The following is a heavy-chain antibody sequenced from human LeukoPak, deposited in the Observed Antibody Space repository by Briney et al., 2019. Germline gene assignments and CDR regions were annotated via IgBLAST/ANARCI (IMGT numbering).Heavy chain of an antibody. J-gene: IGHJ4*02. V-gene: IGHV4-30-4*01. CDR3: ARDASLWLGSTYFDY. CDR2: IYYGGST. Sequence: PSETLSLTCTVSGASISSGDYYWGWCSQPPGKGLEWSGYIYYGGSTYYNPSLKSRVTISVDTSKNQFSLKLSSVTAADTAVYYCARDASLWLGSTYFDYWGQGTLVTVSS. CDR1: GASISSGDYY. D-gene: IGHD3-10*02.